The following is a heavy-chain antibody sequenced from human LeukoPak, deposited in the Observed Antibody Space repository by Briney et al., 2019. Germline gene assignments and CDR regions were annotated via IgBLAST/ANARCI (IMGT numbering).Heavy chain of an antibody. D-gene: IGHD1-26*01. CDR1: GDSISNYY. CDR2: IYYSGST. Sequence: SETLSLTCTVSGDSISNYYWTWIRQAPGKGLEWIGYIYYSGSTNYNPSLKSRVTISVDTSKNQFSLKLSSVTAADPAVYYCARGHYSGSNPLHWFDPWGQGTLVSVSS. V-gene: IGHV4-59*01. CDR3: ARGHYSGSNPLHWFDP. J-gene: IGHJ5*02.